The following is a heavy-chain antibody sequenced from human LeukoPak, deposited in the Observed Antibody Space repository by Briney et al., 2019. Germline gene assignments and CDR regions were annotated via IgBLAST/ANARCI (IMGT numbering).Heavy chain of an antibody. D-gene: IGHD6-19*01. V-gene: IGHV4-34*01. CDR2: INHSGST. J-gene: IGHJ4*02. CDR1: GGSISSYY. Sequence: SEILSLTCTVSGGSISSYYWSWIRQPPGKGLEWIGEINHSGSTNYNPSLKSRVTISVDTSKNQFSLKLSSVTAADTAVYYCARLRGPGIAVAGTFDYWGQGTLVTVSS. CDR3: ARLRGPGIAVAGTFDY.